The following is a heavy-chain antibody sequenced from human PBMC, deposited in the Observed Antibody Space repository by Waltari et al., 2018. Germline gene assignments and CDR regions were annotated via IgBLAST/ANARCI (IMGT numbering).Heavy chain of an antibody. CDR1: GYSFTSYW. D-gene: IGHD6-6*01. CDR2: IYPGDSDT. V-gene: IGHV5-51*01. Sequence: EVQLVQSGAEVKKPGESLKISCKGSGYSFTSYWIGWVRQMPGKGLEWMGIIYPGDSDTRYSPSFQGQVTISANKSISTAYLQWSSLKASDTAMYYCARHQGTYSSSPKAVDYWGQGTLVTVSS. CDR3: ARHQGTYSSSPKAVDY. J-gene: IGHJ4*02.